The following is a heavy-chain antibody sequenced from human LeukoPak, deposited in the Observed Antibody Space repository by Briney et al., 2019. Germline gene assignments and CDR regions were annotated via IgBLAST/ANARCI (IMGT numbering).Heavy chain of an antibody. CDR3: ARDVSEGSSWSLGAFDI. CDR1: GYTFTGYY. V-gene: IGHV1-2*02. Sequence: ASVKVSCKASGYTFTGYYMHWVRQAPGQGLEWMGWINPNSGGTNYAQKFQGRVTMTRDTSISTAYTELSRLRSDDTAVYYCARDVSEGSSWSLGAFDIWGQGTMVTVSS. J-gene: IGHJ3*02. CDR2: INPNSGGT. D-gene: IGHD6-13*01.